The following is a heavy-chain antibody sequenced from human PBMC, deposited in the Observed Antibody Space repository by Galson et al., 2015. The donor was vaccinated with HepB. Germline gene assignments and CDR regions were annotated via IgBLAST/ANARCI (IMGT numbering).Heavy chain of an antibody. Sequence: SVKVSCKASGFTFTSSAVQWVRQARGQRLEWIGWIVVGSGNTNYAQKFQERVTITRDMSTSTAYMELSSLRSEDTAVYYCAAVRTGTTDYFDYWGQGTLVTVSS. V-gene: IGHV1-58*01. J-gene: IGHJ4*02. CDR1: GFTFTSSA. CDR2: IVVGSGNT. CDR3: AAVRTGTTDYFDY. D-gene: IGHD1-7*01.